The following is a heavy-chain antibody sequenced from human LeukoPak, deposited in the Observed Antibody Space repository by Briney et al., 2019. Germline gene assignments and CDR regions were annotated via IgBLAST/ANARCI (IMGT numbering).Heavy chain of an antibody. CDR3: TVSGGHSYGYYYYYYGMDV. CDR2: IRSKTYGGTT. V-gene: IGHV3-49*04. Sequence: GGSLKLSCTASGFTFGGYAMRWVRQAPGKGLEWVGFIRSKTYGGTTAYAESVKGRFTISRDDSKSIAYLQMNSLKNEDTAVYYCTVSGGHSYGYYYYYYGMDVWGQGTTVTVSS. CDR1: GFTFGGYA. J-gene: IGHJ6*02. D-gene: IGHD5-18*01.